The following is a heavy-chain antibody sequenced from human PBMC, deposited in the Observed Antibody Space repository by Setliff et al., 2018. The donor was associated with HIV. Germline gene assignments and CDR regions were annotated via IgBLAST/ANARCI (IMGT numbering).Heavy chain of an antibody. V-gene: IGHV4-31*03. CDR2: IHSSGNT. CDR1: GGSISSGGYY. CDR3: ARAPTGGLVGYFHH. D-gene: IGHD3-10*01. Sequence: SETLSLTCNVSGGSISSGGYYWSWIRQPPGKGPEWIGYIHSSGNTFYTPSLKSRLTISLDTSKNQFSLKLNSVAAADTAVYYCARAPTGGLVGYFHHWGQGTLVTVSS. J-gene: IGHJ1*01.